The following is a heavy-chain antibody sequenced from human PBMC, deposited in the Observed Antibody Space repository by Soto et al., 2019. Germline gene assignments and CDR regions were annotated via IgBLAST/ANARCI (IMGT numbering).Heavy chain of an antibody. D-gene: IGHD3-10*01. CDR3: VRDSGRGFYFDY. CDR2: IRNRPNTYTT. Sequence: GGSLRLSCAASGFTFIDHYMDWVRQAPGKGLEWVGRIRNRPNTYTTQYAAPVKGRFAVLRDDSENLVYLQMNDLKTEDTAVYYCVRDSGRGFYFDYWGTGAQVTVCS. V-gene: IGHV3-72*01. CDR1: GFTFIDHY. J-gene: IGHJ4*02.